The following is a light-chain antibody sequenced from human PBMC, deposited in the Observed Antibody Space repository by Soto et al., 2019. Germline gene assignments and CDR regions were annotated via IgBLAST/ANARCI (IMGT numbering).Light chain of an antibody. CDR1: SSNIGAGYD. CDR3: QSYDSGLGV. CDR2: GNS. V-gene: IGLV1-40*01. Sequence: QSVLTQPPSVSGAPGQRVTISCTGSSSNIGAGYDVHWYQQLPGTAPKLLIYGNSNRPSGVPDRFSGSKSGTSASLAITGLQAEDEADYYCQSYDSGLGVFGTGTKVTVL. J-gene: IGLJ1*01.